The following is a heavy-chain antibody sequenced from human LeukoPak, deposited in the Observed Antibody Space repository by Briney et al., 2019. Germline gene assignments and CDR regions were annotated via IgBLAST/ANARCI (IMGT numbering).Heavy chain of an antibody. J-gene: IGHJ5*02. CDR3: ARDIANYYDSSGYYSWFDP. Sequence: GESLKISCKTSGYSFTTYWISWVRQAPGQGLEWIGWISAYNGNTNYAQKLQGRVTMTTDTSTSTAYMELRSLRSDDTAVYYCARDIANYYDSSGYYSWFDPWGQGTLVTVSS. D-gene: IGHD3-22*01. V-gene: IGHV1-18*04. CDR2: ISAYNGNT. CDR1: GYSFTTYW.